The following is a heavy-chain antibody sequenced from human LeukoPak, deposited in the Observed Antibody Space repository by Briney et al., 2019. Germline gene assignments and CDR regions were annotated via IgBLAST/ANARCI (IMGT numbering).Heavy chain of an antibody. V-gene: IGHV1-2*06. CDR1: GHTFTTYY. CDR3: ARAGWTDAFDI. CDR2: INPNSGGT. J-gene: IGHJ3*02. Sequence: ASVKVSCKAPGHTFTTYYMHWVRQAPGQGLEWMGRINPNSGGTDYAQKFQGRVTMTRDTSISTLYMELGSLRSDDTAVYYCARAGWTDAFDIWGQGTMVTVSS. D-gene: IGHD3/OR15-3a*01.